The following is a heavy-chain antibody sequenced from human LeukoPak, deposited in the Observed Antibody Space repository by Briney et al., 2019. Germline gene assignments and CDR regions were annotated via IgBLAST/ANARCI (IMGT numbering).Heavy chain of an antibody. J-gene: IGHJ6*03. CDR1: GGSISSSSYY. CDR2: IYYSGST. Sequence: SETLSLTCTVSGGSISSSSYYWGWIRQPPGKGLEWIGSIYYSGSTNYNPSLKSRVTISVDTSKNQFSLKLSSVTAADTAVYYCARTAIELGYYYMDVWGKGTTVTVSS. CDR3: ARTAIELGYYYMDV. D-gene: IGHD1-7*01. V-gene: IGHV4-39*07.